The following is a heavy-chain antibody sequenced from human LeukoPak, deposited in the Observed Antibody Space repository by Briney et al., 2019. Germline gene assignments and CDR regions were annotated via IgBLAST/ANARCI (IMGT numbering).Heavy chain of an antibody. D-gene: IGHD6-19*01. CDR2: IYTSGST. V-gene: IGHV4-4*07. CDR3: ARDLSSGSSGWPNDAFDI. Sequence: SETLSLTCTVSGGSISSYYWSWIRQPAGKGLEWIGRIYTSGSTNYNPSLESRVTMSVDTSKNQFSLKLSSVTAADTAVYYCARDLSSGSSGWPNDAFDIWGQGTMVTVSS. CDR1: GGSISSYY. J-gene: IGHJ3*02.